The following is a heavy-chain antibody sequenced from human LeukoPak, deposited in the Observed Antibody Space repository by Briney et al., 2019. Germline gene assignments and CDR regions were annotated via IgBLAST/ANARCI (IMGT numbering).Heavy chain of an antibody. J-gene: IGHJ5*02. V-gene: IGHV4-34*01. CDR3: ARGGYCSGGSCYYNWFDP. CDR2: INHSGST. D-gene: IGHD2-15*01. Sequence: SETLSLTCAVHDGSFSGYYWSWIRQPPGKGLEWIGEINHSGSTNYNPSLKSRVTISVDTSKNQFSLKLSSVTAADTAVYYCARGGYCSGGSCYYNWFDPWGQGTLVTVSS. CDR1: DGSFSGYY.